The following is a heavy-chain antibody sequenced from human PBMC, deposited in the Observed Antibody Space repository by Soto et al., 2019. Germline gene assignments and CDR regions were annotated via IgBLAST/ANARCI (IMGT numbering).Heavy chain of an antibody. Sequence: QVQLVQSGAEVKKPGSSVKVSCKASGGTFSSYTISWVRQAPGQGLEWMGRIIPILGIAKYAQKFQGRVTITADNSTSTAYMELSSLRSEDTAVYSCARGGDKSLFDPWGQGTLVTVSS. D-gene: IGHD1-26*01. CDR2: IIPILGIA. V-gene: IGHV1-69*02. CDR3: ARGGDKSLFDP. CDR1: GGTFSSYT. J-gene: IGHJ5*02.